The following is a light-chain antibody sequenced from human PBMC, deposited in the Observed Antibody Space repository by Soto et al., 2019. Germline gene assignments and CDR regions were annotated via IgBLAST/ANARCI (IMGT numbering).Light chain of an antibody. V-gene: IGKV1-5*01. CDR1: QNIGTS. Sequence: DIQMTQSPSTLSASVGDRVTITCRASQNIGTSLAWYQQTPGKAPKLLISDASTLESGVPSRFGGGGSGTEFTLSITSLQPDDFAVYYCQHYNNWPRTFGGGTRVEI. CDR2: DAS. J-gene: IGKJ4*01. CDR3: QHYNNWPRT.